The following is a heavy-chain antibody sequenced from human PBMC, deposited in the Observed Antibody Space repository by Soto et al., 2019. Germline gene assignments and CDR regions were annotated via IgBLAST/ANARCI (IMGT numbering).Heavy chain of an antibody. CDR2: IYWDDDK. Sequence: QITLNESGPTVVRPTETLTLTCRFSGFSLTTSGVGVGWIRQSPGKAPEWLALIYWDDDKRYSASLKSRVTITKDSSKSPVVHAVSDLDPADRATYYGEDGVHRSVFGLVTSTAIDFDFWGQGTPVAVSS. J-gene: IGHJ4*02. CDR3: EDGVHRSVFGLVTSTAIDFDF. CDR1: GFSLTTSGVG. D-gene: IGHD3-3*01. V-gene: IGHV2-5*02.